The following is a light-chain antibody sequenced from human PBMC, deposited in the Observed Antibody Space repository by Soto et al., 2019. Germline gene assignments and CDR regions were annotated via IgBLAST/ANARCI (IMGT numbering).Light chain of an antibody. Sequence: DIVMTQSPDSLAVSLGERATINCKSSQSVLYSSKNKNYLAWYQQKPGQPPQLITYWASTRESGVPDRFSGSGSGTDFTLTISSLQAEDVAVYYCQQYYSSPQTFGQGTKVEIK. CDR3: QQYYSSPQT. CDR1: QSVLYSSKNKNY. CDR2: WAS. V-gene: IGKV4-1*01. J-gene: IGKJ1*01.